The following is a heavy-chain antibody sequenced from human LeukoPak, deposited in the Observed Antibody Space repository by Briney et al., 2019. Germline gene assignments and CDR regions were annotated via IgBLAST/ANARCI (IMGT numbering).Heavy chain of an antibody. CDR3: ARDQNIVVVTARAFDI. V-gene: IGHV1-18*01. Sequence: ASVKVSCKASGYTFTSYGISWVRQAPGQGLEWMGWISAYNGNTNYAQKLQGRVTMTTDTSTSTAYMELRSLRSDDTAVYYCARDQNIVVVTARAFDIWGQGTMVTVSS. CDR2: ISAYNGNT. CDR1: GYTFTSYG. D-gene: IGHD2-21*02. J-gene: IGHJ3*02.